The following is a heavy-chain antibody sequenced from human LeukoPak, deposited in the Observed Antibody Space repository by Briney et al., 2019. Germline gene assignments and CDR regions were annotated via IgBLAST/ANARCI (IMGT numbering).Heavy chain of an antibody. CDR2: ISSSGSTI. CDR3: ARVRLVGATRGDFDC. D-gene: IGHD1-26*01. CDR1: GFTFSDYY. Sequence: PGGSLRLSCAASGFTFSDYYMSWIRQAPGKGLEWVSYISSSGSTIYYADSVKGRFTISRANAKNSLYLQMNSLRAEDTAMYYCARVRLVGATRGDFDCWSQGTLVTVSS. J-gene: IGHJ4*02. V-gene: IGHV3-11*04.